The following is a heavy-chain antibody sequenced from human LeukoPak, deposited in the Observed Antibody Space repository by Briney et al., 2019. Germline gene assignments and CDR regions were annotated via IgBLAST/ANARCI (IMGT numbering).Heavy chain of an antibody. Sequence: GGSLRFSCAASGFTFSAYWMSWVRQAPGKGLEWVANIKQDGSEKYYVDSVRGRFTISRDNAKNSLYLQMNSLRVEDTAVYYCAREAGYCSSTSCSGTEYNFDYWGQGTLVTVSS. V-gene: IGHV3-7*01. J-gene: IGHJ4*02. CDR1: GFTFSAYW. D-gene: IGHD2-2*01. CDR2: IKQDGSEK. CDR3: AREAGYCSSTSCSGTEYNFDY.